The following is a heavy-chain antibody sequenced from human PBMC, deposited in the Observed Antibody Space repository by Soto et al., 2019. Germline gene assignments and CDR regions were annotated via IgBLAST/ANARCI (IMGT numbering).Heavy chain of an antibody. V-gene: IGHV3-30-3*01. CDR2: ISYDGSNK. Sequence: LRLSCAASGFTFSGYPMHWVRQAPGKGLEWVAIISYDGSNKYYADSVKGRFTISRDNSKNTLYLQMNSLRPEDTAVYYCARDRWESYYERYLFDYCGQGTLVTVSS. CDR1: GFTFSGYP. CDR3: ARDRWESYYERYLFDY. J-gene: IGHJ4*02. D-gene: IGHD1-26*01.